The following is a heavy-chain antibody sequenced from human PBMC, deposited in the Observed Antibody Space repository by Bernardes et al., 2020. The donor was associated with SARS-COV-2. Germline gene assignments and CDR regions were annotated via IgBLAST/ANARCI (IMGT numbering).Heavy chain of an antibody. V-gene: IGHV3-30*18. CDR1: GFTFSTFA. CDR3: ANLWNAALDY. J-gene: IGHJ4*02. D-gene: IGHD1-1*01. Sequence: GGSLRLSCAASGFTFSTFAMHWVRQAPGRGLEWVAVISHDGGNKYYADSVKGRFTVSRDNSQNTLYLQMNSLRAEDTAVYYCANLWNAALDYWGQGALVTVSS. CDR2: ISHDGGNK.